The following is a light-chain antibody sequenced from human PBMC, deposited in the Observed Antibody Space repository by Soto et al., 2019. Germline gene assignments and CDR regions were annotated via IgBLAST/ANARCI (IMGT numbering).Light chain of an antibody. J-gene: IGKJ4*01. CDR2: DAS. Sequence: DIQMTQSPSSLSASVGDRATITCQASQDITDYLHWYQQKPGKAPRLPIYDASNLETGVPSRFSGSGSGTDFTLTTSSLEPEDTATDYCQHSEALVVSCGGGTKVEI. V-gene: IGKV1-33*01. CDR3: QHSEALVVS. CDR1: QDITDY.